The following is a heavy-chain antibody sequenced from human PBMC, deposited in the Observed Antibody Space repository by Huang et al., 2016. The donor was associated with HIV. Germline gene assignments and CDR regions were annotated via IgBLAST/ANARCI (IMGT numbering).Heavy chain of an antibody. Sequence: QLQLQESGPGLVKPSETLSLTCTVSGSSISSSYYWGWIRQPPGKGLEWIGNIYYSGNSSYNPSLKSRVTISVDTSKNHISLKVDSVTAADTAVYYCARPLTGTTALGYWGQGTLFTVSS. CDR3: ARPLTGTTALGY. V-gene: IGHV4-39*01. D-gene: IGHD1-20*01. CDR2: IYYSGNS. CDR1: GSSISSSYY. J-gene: IGHJ4*02.